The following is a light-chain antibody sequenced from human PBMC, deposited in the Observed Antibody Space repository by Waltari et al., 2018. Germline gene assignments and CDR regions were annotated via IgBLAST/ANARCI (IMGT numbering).Light chain of an antibody. CDR2: EVS. J-gene: IGLJ1*01. Sequence: QSALTQPASVSGSPGQSITISCTGTSSDVGSYNLVSWYQQHPGKAPKLMIYEVSKRPSGVSNRFSGSKSGNTASLTIAGRQAEDEADYYCCSYAGSSTFEVFGTGTKVTVL. V-gene: IGLV2-23*02. CDR1: SSDVGSYNL. CDR3: CSYAGSSTFEV.